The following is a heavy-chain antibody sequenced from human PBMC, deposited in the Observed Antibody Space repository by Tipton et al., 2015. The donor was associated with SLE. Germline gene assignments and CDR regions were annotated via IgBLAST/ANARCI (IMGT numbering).Heavy chain of an antibody. J-gene: IGHJ6*02. CDR2: IYYSGTT. CDR1: GGSISSSSYY. Sequence: PGLVKPSETLSLTCTVSGGSISSSSYYWGWIRQPPGKGLDWIGTIYYSGTTYYNPSLKSRVTISVDTSKIQFSLKLSSVTAADTAVYYCAIGGDSGYDLWGQGTTVIVSS. CDR3: AIGGDSGYDL. V-gene: IGHV4-39*07. D-gene: IGHD5-12*01.